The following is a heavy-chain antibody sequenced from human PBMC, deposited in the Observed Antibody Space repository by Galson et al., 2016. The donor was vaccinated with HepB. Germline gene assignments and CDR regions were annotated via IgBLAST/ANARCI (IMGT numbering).Heavy chain of an antibody. Sequence: SLRLSCAASGFTFSRYGMHWVRQAPGKGLEWVALIWSDGSNKYYADSVKGRFTISRDNSKNTAYLQMNSLRAEDRAVYYCAREAGIAAAATYDYWGQGTLVTVCS. D-gene: IGHD6-13*01. V-gene: IGHV3-33*01. CDR2: IWSDGSNK. CDR3: AREAGIAAAATYDY. J-gene: IGHJ4*02. CDR1: GFTFSRYG.